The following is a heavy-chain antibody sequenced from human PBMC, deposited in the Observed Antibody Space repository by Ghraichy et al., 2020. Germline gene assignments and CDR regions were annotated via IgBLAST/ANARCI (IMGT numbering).Heavy chain of an antibody. J-gene: IGHJ6*03. CDR1: RFTFSSYG. V-gene: IGHV3-30*02. D-gene: IGHD1-26*01. Sequence: GESLNISCAVSRFTFSSYGMHWVRQAPGKGLEWVAFIQYDGSNKYYADSVKGRFTISRDNSKSTLYLQMNSLRAEDTAVYYCAKESRWVGATKAPYSYYFYMDVWGKGTTVTVSS. CDR3: AKESRWVGATKAPYSYYFYMDV. CDR2: IQYDGSNK.